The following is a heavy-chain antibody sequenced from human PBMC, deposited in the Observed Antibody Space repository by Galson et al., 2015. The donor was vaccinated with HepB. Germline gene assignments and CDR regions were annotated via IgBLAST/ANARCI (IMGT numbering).Heavy chain of an antibody. CDR2: INTNTGNP. J-gene: IGHJ3*02. V-gene: IGHV7-4-1*02. D-gene: IGHD3-22*01. CDR1: GYTFTSYA. Sequence: SVKVSCKASGYTFTSYAMNWVRQAPGQGLKWMGWINTNTGNPTYAQGFTGRFVFSLDTSVSTAYLQISSLKAEDTAVYYCAREQISDSSGYYNTFDAFDIWGQGTMVTVSS. CDR3: AREQISDSSGYYNTFDAFDI.